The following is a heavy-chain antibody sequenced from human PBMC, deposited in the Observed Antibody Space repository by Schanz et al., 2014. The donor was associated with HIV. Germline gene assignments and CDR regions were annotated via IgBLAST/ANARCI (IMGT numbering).Heavy chain of an antibody. CDR1: EFIFSSYA. Sequence: QVQLVESGGGVVQPGRSLRLSCAASEFIFSSYAMHWVRQAPGKGLEWVAAISYDGSNKYYAESVKGRFAISRDNSKNTLFLQMNSLRAEDTALYYCVREGVTGYYDGWGQGTLVTVSS. J-gene: IGHJ4*02. CDR2: ISYDGSNK. V-gene: IGHV3-30*09. D-gene: IGHD3-9*01. CDR3: VREGVTGYYDG.